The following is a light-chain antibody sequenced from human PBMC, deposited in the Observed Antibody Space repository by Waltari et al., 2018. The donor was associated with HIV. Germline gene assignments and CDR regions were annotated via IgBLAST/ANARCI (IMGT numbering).Light chain of an antibody. CDR2: EVN. CDR3: SSFAGTNSHVV. Sequence: QSALTQPPSASGSPEQSVTISCTGTSSDVGAYNFFPRYQQRPAQAPKLSIFEVNKRPSGVPDRFSGSKSVNTASLTVSGLQAEDEADYYCSSFAGTNSHVVFGGGTKLTVL. J-gene: IGLJ2*01. V-gene: IGLV2-8*01. CDR1: SSDVGAYNF.